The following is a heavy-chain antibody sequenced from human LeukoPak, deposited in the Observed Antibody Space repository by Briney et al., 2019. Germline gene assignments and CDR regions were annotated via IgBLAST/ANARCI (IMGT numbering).Heavy chain of an antibody. D-gene: IGHD3-16*01. CDR2: ISTNLGNT. CDR1: GYTFIDYG. V-gene: IGHV1-18*01. CDR3: ARDYYEKRGYWHDVFDI. J-gene: IGHJ3*02. Sequence: WSSVKVSCKASGYTFIDYGISWVRQAPGQGLEWMGWISTNLGNTNYAQKYQGRVTMTKDTSTSTVFMELRSLTSDDTAAYYCARDYYEKRGYWHDVFDIWGQGTMVTVSP.